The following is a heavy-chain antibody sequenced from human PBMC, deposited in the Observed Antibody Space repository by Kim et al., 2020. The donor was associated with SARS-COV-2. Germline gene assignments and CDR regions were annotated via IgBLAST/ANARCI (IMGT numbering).Heavy chain of an antibody. Sequence: GVERYYVYSVKGRFTISKDNAKNSLYLQMNGLRAEDTAIYYCAGGGRPGHWGQGTLVTVSS. V-gene: IGHV3-7*04. CDR3: AGGGRPGH. CDR2: GVER. J-gene: IGHJ1*01.